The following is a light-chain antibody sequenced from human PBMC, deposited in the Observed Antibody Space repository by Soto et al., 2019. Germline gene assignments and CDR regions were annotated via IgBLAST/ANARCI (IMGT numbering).Light chain of an antibody. Sequence: LTQPASVSGSPGQSITISCTGTSSDVGGYNYVSWYQQHPGKAPKLMIYEVSNRPSGVSNRFSGSKSGNTASLTISGLQAEDEADYYCSSYTSSSTLVFGGGTKVTVL. V-gene: IGLV2-14*01. J-gene: IGLJ2*01. CDR2: EVS. CDR1: SSDVGGYNY. CDR3: SSYTSSSTLV.